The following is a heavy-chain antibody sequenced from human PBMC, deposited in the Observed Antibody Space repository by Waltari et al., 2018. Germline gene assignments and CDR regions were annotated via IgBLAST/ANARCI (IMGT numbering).Heavy chain of an antibody. J-gene: IGHJ4*02. D-gene: IGHD2-15*01. CDR2: IHGSGRT. CDR3: ARDRGRGLYLDS. V-gene: IGHV4-4*02. CDR1: GDSMNRNNW. Sequence: QLQLQQSGPGLVKPSESLSLTCAVSGDSMNRNNWWSWVRQSPGKGLEWIGQIHGSGRTNYNPSLEGRVTVSIDTSNNQFSLKVSYATAAYTAVYYCARDRGRGLYLDSWGQGSLVTVSP.